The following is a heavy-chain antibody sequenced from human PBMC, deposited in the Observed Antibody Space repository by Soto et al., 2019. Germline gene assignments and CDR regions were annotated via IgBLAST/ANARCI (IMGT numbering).Heavy chain of an antibody. CDR1: GGSISSSSYY. D-gene: IGHD3-22*01. CDR2: IYYSGST. V-gene: IGHV4-61*05. Sequence: PSETLSLTCTVSGGSISSSSYYWGWIRQPPGKGLEWIGYIYYSGSTNYNPSLKSRVTISVDTSKNQFSLKLSSVTAADTAVYYCARNYYDSSGYFLFDYWGQGTLVTFSS. CDR3: ARNYYDSSGYFLFDY. J-gene: IGHJ4*02.